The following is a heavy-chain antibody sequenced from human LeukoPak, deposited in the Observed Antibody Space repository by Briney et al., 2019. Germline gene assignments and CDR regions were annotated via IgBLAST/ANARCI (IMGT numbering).Heavy chain of an antibody. CDR1: GGSISSYY. Sequence: SETLSLTCTVSGGSISSYYWSWIQQPPGKGLEWIGYIYYSGSTNYNPSLKSRVTISVDTSKNQFSLKLSSVTAADTAVYYCASGRDGYNYEIWGQGTLVTVSS. CDR2: IYYSGST. CDR3: ASGRDGYNYEI. V-gene: IGHV4-59*01. D-gene: IGHD5-24*01. J-gene: IGHJ4*02.